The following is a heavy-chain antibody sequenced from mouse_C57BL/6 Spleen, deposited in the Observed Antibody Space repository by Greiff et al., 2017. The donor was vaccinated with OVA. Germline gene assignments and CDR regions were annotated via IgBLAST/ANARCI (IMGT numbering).Heavy chain of an antibody. V-gene: IGHV5-16*01. CDR3: AREPMTTVVYWYFDV. CDR2: INYDGSST. Sequence: EVQLQESEGGLVQPGSSMKLSCTASGFTFSDYYMAWVRQVPEKGLEWVANINYDGSSTYYLDSLKNRFIISRDNAKNILYLQMSSLKSEDTATYYCAREPMTTVVYWYFDVWGTGTTVTVSS. J-gene: IGHJ1*03. CDR1: GFTFSDYY. D-gene: IGHD1-1*01.